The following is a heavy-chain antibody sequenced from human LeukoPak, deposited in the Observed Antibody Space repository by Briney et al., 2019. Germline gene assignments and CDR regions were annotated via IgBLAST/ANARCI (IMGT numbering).Heavy chain of an antibody. D-gene: IGHD6-19*01. CDR1: GFTFSSYS. Sequence: GGSLRLSCAASGFTFSSYSMNWVRQAPGKGLEWVSSISSSSSYIYYADSVKGRFTISRDNAKNSLYLQMNSLRAEDTAVYYCAKDQWGAVVPIDYWGQGTLVTVSS. CDR2: ISSSSSYI. CDR3: AKDQWGAVVPIDY. V-gene: IGHV3-21*04. J-gene: IGHJ4*02.